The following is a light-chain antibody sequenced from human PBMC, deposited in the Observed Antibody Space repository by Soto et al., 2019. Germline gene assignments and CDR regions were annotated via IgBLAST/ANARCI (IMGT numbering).Light chain of an antibody. CDR1: QSISNN. CDR3: QQHDNWPST. CDR2: GAS. V-gene: IGKV3-15*01. Sequence: IVITQSPTPLSVSPGERTHLLFRASQSISNNLAWYQQKPGQAPRLLIYGASSRATGVPARFSGSGSGTEFTLTISSLQSGDFAVYYCQQHDNWPSTFGQGTKVDIK. J-gene: IGKJ1*01.